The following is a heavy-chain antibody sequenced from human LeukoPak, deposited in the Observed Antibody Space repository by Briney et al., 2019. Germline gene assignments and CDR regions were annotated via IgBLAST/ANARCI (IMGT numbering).Heavy chain of an antibody. D-gene: IGHD3-10*01. CDR2: ISSSSSYI. J-gene: IGHJ4*02. CDR3: ARERRYYYGSGSFGELDY. CDR1: GFTFSSYS. V-gene: IGHV3-21*01. Sequence: KPGGSLRLSCEASGFTFSSYSMNWVRQAPGKGLEWVSSISSSSSYIYYADSVKGRFTISRDNAKNSLYLQMNSLRAEDTAVYYCARERRYYYGSGSFGELDYWGQGTLVTVSS.